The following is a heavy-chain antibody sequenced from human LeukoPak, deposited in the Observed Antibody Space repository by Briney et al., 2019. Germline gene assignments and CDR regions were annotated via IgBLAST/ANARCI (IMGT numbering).Heavy chain of an antibody. CDR2: ISYDGSRT. J-gene: IGHJ4*02. CDR3: ARDSTYYYASGSSGPHYFDY. V-gene: IGHV3-30*01. D-gene: IGHD3-10*01. Sequence: PWGALRLSCVSSVLTFTEYAMHWVRQAPGRGLEGVALISYDGSRTDYADSVKGRFPISRDNSRNTLYLQLNRLGPEDAAVYYCARDSTYYYASGSSGPHYFDYWGEGALVTVSS. CDR1: VLTFTEYA.